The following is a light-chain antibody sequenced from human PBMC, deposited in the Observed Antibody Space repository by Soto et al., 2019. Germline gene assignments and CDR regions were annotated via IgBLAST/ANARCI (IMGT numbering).Light chain of an antibody. J-gene: IGLJ2*01. CDR1: SSDVGAYNY. Sequence: QSALTQPPSASESPGQSVTISCTGTSSDVGAYNYVSWYQQHPGKAPKLIIYEVTKRPSGVPDRFSGSKSGNTASLTVSGLQAEDEADYHCSSYAGNNNLVFGGGTKVTVL. V-gene: IGLV2-8*01. CDR2: EVT. CDR3: SSYAGNNNLV.